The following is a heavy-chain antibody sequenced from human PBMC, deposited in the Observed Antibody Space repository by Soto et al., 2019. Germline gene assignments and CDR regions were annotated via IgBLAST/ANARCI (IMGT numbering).Heavy chain of an antibody. J-gene: IGHJ6*02. D-gene: IGHD5-12*01. CDR1: GGSISSYF. CDR3: ARGSDFLYYYGMDV. CDR2: IYYSGST. V-gene: IGHV4-59*01. Sequence: QVQLQESGPGLVKPSETLSLTCTVSGGSISSYFWTWIRQPPGKGLEWIGCIYYSGSTNYNPSLKSRVTISVDTSKNQFSLKLSSVTAADTAVYYCARGSDFLYYYGMDVWGQGTTVTVSS.